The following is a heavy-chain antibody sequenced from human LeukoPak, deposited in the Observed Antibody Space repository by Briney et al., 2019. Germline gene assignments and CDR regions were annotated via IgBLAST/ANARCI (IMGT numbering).Heavy chain of an antibody. CDR3: ARWGIAAAGTPPKYYYYGMDV. V-gene: IGHV1-46*01. CDR2: INPSGGST. Sequence: ASVKVSCKASGYTFTSYYMHWVRQAPGQGLEWMGIINPSGGSTGYAQKFQGRVTMTRDTSTSTVYMELSSLRSEDTAVYYCARWGIAAAGTPPKYYYYGMDVWGQGTTVTVSS. D-gene: IGHD6-13*01. CDR1: GYTFTSYY. J-gene: IGHJ6*02.